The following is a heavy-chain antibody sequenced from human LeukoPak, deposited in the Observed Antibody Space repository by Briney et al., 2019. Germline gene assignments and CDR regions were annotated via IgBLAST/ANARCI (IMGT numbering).Heavy chain of an antibody. V-gene: IGHV3-20*04. CDR2: INWNGGST. Sequence: PGGSLRLSCAASGFTFDDYGMSWVRQAPGKGLERVSGINWNGGSTGYADSVKGRFTISRDNAKNSLYLQMNSLRAEDTALYYCARDPIRKNEYYFDYWGQGTLVTVSS. D-gene: IGHD2/OR15-2a*01. J-gene: IGHJ4*02. CDR3: ARDPIRKNEYYFDY. CDR1: GFTFDDYG.